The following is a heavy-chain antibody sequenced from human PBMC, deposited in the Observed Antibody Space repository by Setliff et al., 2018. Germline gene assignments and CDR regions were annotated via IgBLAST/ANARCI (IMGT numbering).Heavy chain of an antibody. CDR3: ARTRDGIDFDYFDY. Sequence: PSETLSLTCTVSGDSIRRGDYWSWIRQHPGKGLEWIGYIHHSGETFYNPSLRGRVIISVDTSKNQFSLKVTSLIAADTAVYYCARTRDGIDFDYFDYWGRGTPVTVSS. CDR2: IHHSGET. CDR1: GDSIRRGDY. V-gene: IGHV4-31*03. J-gene: IGHJ4*02.